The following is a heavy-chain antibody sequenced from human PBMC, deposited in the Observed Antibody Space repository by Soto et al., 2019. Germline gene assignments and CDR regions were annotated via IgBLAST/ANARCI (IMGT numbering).Heavy chain of an antibody. J-gene: IGHJ6*02. CDR2: IIPIFGTA. CDR1: GGTFSSYA. D-gene: IGHD5-12*01. CDR3: ARVIIVATQYYYYGMDV. Sequence: SVKVSCKASGGTFSSYAISWVRQAPGQGLEWMGGIIPIFGTANYAQKFQGRVTITADESTSTAYMELSSLRSEDTAVYYCARVIIVATQYYYYGMDVWGQGTTVTVSS. V-gene: IGHV1-69*13.